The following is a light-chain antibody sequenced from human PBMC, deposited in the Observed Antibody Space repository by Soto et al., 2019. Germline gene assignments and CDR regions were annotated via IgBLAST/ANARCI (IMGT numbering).Light chain of an antibody. J-gene: IGLJ3*02. V-gene: IGLV1-44*01. CDR1: SSNIGDNT. CDR3: AAWDDSLTAWV. CDR2: SNN. Sequence: QSVLTQPPSASGTPGQRVTISCSGSSSNIGDNTVNWYQQLPGTAPKLLIYSNNQRPSGVPDRFSGSKSGSSAALAISGLQSEDETVYYCAAWDDSLTAWVFGGGTKLTVL.